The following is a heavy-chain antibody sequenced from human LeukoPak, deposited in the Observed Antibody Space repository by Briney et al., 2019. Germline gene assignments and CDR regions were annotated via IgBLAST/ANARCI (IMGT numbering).Heavy chain of an antibody. CDR3: TTVTLMEATFWYFDL. J-gene: IGHJ2*01. CDR1: GFTFSNAW. CDR2: IKSKTDGGTT. V-gene: IGHV3-15*01. Sequence: GGSLRLSCAASGFTFSNAWMSWVRQAPGKGLEWVGRIKSKTDGGTTDYAAPVKGRFTISRDDTENTLYLQMNSLESEDTAFYYCTTVTLMEATFWYFDLWGRGTLVTVSS. D-gene: IGHD1-26*01.